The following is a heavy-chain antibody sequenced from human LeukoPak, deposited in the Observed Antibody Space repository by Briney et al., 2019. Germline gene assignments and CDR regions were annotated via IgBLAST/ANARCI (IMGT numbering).Heavy chain of an antibody. CDR2: VSDSGSGT. Sequence: RGSLRLSCAASGFTFSTYAMSWVRQAPGRGLEWVSAVSDSGSGTYYADSVKGRFTISRDNSKNTLYLQMTSLRAEDTALYYCAKGKGSSGWYDWGQGTLVTVSS. J-gene: IGHJ4*02. CDR3: AKGKGSSGWYD. V-gene: IGHV3-23*01. CDR1: GFTFSTYA. D-gene: IGHD6-19*01.